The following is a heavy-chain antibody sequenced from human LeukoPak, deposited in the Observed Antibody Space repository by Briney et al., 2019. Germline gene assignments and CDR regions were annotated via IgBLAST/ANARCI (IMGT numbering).Heavy chain of an antibody. J-gene: IGHJ4*02. CDR2: ISGSGGST. CDR3: AKGPTWFRELFPLDY. CDR1: GFTFSSYA. Sequence: GGSLRLSCAASGFTFSSYAMSWVRQAPGKGLEWVSAISGSGGSTYYADYVKGRFTISRDNSKNTLYLQMNSLRAEDTAVYYCAKGPTWFRELFPLDYWGQGTLVTVSS. V-gene: IGHV3-23*01. D-gene: IGHD3-10*01.